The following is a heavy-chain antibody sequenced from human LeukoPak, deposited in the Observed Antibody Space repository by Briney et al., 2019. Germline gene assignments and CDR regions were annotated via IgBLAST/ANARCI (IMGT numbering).Heavy chain of an antibody. CDR1: GFTFSSYG. CDR3: AKGGSHGYYYYMDV. CDR2: ISGSGGST. V-gene: IGHV3-23*01. J-gene: IGHJ6*03. D-gene: IGHD3-10*01. Sequence: GGSLRLSCAASGFTFSSYGMSWVRQAPGKGLEWVSAISGSGGSTYYADSVKGRFTISRDNSKNTLYLQMNSLRAEDTALYYCAKGGSHGYYYYMDVWGKGTTVTISS.